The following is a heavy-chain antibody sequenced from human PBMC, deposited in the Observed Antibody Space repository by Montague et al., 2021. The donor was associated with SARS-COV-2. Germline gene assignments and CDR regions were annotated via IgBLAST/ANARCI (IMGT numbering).Heavy chain of an antibody. CDR3: ARAISHWFSGAFDI. J-gene: IGHJ3*02. D-gene: IGHD3-9*01. V-gene: IGHV4-4*02. CDR2: IYYIGST. CDR1: GGSISSSNW. Sequence: SETLSLTCAVSGGSISSSNWWCCVRQPPGTGLLWFLEIYYIGSTNNNPSLKSRVPISVDKSKNQLSLKLSSVTAADTAVYYCARAISHWFSGAFDIWGQGTMVTVSS.